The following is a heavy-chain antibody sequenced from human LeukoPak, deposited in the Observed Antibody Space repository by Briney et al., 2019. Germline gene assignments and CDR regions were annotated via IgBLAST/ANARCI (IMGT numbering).Heavy chain of an antibody. D-gene: IGHD1/OR15-1a*01. Sequence: GRSLRLSCAASGFTLSNYWMSGVRQAPGKGLEWVANIKREGSEKYYVDSVGGRFTISRDNDKNLLYLQMNSMRAEDTAVYYCTRGTASNWFDPWGQGTLVTVSS. CDR3: TRGTASNWFDP. CDR1: GFTLSNYW. CDR2: IKREGSEK. V-gene: IGHV3-7*01. J-gene: IGHJ5*02.